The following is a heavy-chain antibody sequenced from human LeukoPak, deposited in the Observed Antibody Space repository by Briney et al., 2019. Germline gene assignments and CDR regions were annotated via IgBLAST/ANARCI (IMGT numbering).Heavy chain of an antibody. J-gene: IGHJ4*02. V-gene: IGHV3-48*04. CDR3: AREIWYFDY. Sequence: GGSLRLSCAASGFTFSSYSMNWVRQAPGKGLEWVSYISSSSSTIYYADSVKGRFTISRDNAKNSMYLQMNSLRAEDTAVYYCAREIWYFDYWGQGTLVTVSS. D-gene: IGHD3-16*01. CDR2: ISSSSSTI. CDR1: GFTFSSYS.